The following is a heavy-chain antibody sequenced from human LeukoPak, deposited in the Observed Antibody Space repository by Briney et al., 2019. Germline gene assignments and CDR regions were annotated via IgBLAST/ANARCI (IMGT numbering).Heavy chain of an antibody. CDR2: INHSGST. J-gene: IGHJ4*02. Sequence: SETLSLTCAVYGGSFSGYYWSWIRQPPGNGLEWTGEINHSGSTNYNPSLKSRVTISVDTSKNQFSLKLSSVTAADTAVYYCARGSGDTATVGYWGQGTLVTVSS. V-gene: IGHV4-34*01. CDR1: GGSFSGYY. D-gene: IGHD5-18*01. CDR3: ARGSGDTATVGY.